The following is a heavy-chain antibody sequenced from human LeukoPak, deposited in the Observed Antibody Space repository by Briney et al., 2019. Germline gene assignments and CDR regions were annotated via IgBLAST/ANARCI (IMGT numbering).Heavy chain of an antibody. D-gene: IGHD2-15*01. Sequence: HAGGSLRLSCAASGFTFSSYWMHWVRQAPGKGLVWVSRINSDGSSTSYADSVKGRFTISRDNAKNTLYLQMNSLRAEDTAVYYCARGRYCSGGSCYRNFDYWGQGTLVTVSS. V-gene: IGHV3-74*01. CDR3: ARGRYCSGGSCYRNFDY. CDR1: GFTFSSYW. J-gene: IGHJ4*02. CDR2: INSDGSST.